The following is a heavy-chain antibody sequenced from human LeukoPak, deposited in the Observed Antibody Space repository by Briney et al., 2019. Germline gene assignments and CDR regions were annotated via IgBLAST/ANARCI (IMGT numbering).Heavy chain of an antibody. V-gene: IGHV3-30*18. CDR1: GFTFSSYG. CDR3: AKDFDY. J-gene: IGHJ4*02. Sequence: PGRSLRLSCAASGFTFSSYGMHWVRQAPGKGLEWVAVISYDGSNKYYADSVKGRFTISRDNSKNTLYLQMNSLRAEDTAVYYCAKDFDYRGQGTLVTVSS. CDR2: ISYDGSNK.